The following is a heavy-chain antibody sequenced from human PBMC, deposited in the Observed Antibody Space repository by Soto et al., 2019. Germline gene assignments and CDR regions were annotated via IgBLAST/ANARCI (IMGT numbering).Heavy chain of an antibody. Sequence: PGESLKISCKGSGYSFTSYWIGWVRQMPGKGLEWMGIIYPGDSDTRYSPSFQGQVTISADKSISTAYLQWSSLKASDTAMYYCARNTTYDIFNDLYYFDYWGQGTLVTVSS. V-gene: IGHV5-51*01. D-gene: IGHD3-9*01. J-gene: IGHJ4*02. CDR3: ARNTTYDIFNDLYYFDY. CDR1: GYSFTSYW. CDR2: IYPGDSDT.